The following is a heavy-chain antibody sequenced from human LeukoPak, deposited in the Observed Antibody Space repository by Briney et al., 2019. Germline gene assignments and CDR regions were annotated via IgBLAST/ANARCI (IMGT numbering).Heavy chain of an antibody. Sequence: SETLSLTCTVSGGSISSYYWSWIRQPPGKGLEWIGYIYYSGSTNYNPSLKSRVTISVDTSKNQFSLKLSSVPAADTAVYYCARVGKNYYGSGSYPYYFDYWGQGTLVTVSS. CDR3: ARVGKNYYGSGSYPYYFDY. V-gene: IGHV4-59*01. J-gene: IGHJ4*02. CDR2: IYYSGST. CDR1: GGSISSYY. D-gene: IGHD3-10*01.